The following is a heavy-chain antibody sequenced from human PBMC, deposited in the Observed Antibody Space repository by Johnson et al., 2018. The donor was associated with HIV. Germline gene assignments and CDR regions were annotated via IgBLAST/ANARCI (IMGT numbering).Heavy chain of an antibody. D-gene: IGHD3-22*01. CDR2: IRYDGSNK. J-gene: IGHJ3*02. V-gene: IGHV3-30*02. CDR3: ARGEGGYFYDSSGYDHRPDDAFEI. CDR1: GFTFRSYG. Sequence: QMQLVESGGGLFQPGGSLRLSCAASGFTFRSYGMHWVRQAPGKGLAWVAFIRYDGSNKYYADSVKGRFTISRDNYKNMLYLQLNSLRAEDTAVYYCARGEGGYFYDSSGYDHRPDDAFEIWGQGTMVTVSS.